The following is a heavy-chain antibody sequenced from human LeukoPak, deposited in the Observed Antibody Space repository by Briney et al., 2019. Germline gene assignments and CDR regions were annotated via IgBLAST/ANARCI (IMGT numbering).Heavy chain of an antibody. D-gene: IGHD6-19*01. CDR1: GFTFSSYT. CDR2: ISSGSRYI. CDR3: ARDRGTVAGRWVTDSDY. Sequence: GGSLRLSCAASGFTFSSYTMNWVRQAPGKGLQWVSSISSGSRYIFYADSLKGRFTISRDNAKNSLYLQMTSLRAEDTAVYYCARDRGTVAGRWVTDSDYSGQGTLVTVSS. J-gene: IGHJ4*02. V-gene: IGHV3-21*01.